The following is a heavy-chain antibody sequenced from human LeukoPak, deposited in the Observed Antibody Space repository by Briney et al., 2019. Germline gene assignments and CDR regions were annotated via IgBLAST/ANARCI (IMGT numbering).Heavy chain of an antibody. D-gene: IGHD1-26*01. Sequence: PGGSLRLSCAASGFTVSSNYMSWVRQAPGKGLEWVSVIYSGGSTYYADSVKGRFTISRDNSKNTLYLQMNSLRAEDTAVYYCARDLTLVGATKFYYYGMDVWGQGTTVTVSS. J-gene: IGHJ6*02. V-gene: IGHV3-53*01. CDR2: IYSGGST. CDR1: GFTVSSNY. CDR3: ARDLTLVGATKFYYYGMDV.